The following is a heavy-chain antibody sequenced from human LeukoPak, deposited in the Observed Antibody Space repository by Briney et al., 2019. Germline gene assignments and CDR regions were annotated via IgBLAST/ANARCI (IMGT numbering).Heavy chain of an antibody. Sequence: GGSLRLSCATPGFTFSNAWMNRVRQAPGKGLEWVGRIRSNSDGGTIDYAAPVKGRFTLSRDDSKTTLYLQMNSLQTEDTAVYYCATDFYDSTWGQGTLVTVSS. V-gene: IGHV3-15*07. CDR1: GFTFSNAW. CDR2: IRSNSDGGTI. D-gene: IGHD3-22*01. CDR3: ATDFYDST. J-gene: IGHJ5*02.